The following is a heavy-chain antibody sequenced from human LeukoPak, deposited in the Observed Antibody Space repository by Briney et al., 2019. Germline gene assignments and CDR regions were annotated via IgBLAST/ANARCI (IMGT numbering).Heavy chain of an antibody. CDR2: IYYSGST. J-gene: IGHJ5*02. CDR3: AREHDGYSYGYSRWFDP. Sequence: SETLSLTCTVSGGSISSYYWSWIRQPPGKGLEWIGYIYYSGSTNYDPSLKSRVTISVDTSKNQFSLKLSSVTAADTAVYYCAREHDGYSYGYSRWFDPWGQGTLVTVSS. V-gene: IGHV4-59*01. CDR1: GGSISSYY. D-gene: IGHD5-18*01.